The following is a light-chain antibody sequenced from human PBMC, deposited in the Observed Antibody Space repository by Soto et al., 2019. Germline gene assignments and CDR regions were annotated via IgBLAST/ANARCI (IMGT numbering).Light chain of an antibody. CDR1: QSVSSSC. CDR3: QQYGSSPRV. V-gene: IGKV3-20*01. CDR2: GAS. Sequence: EIVLTQSPGTLSLSPGERATLSCRASQSVSSSCLAWYQQKPGQAPRLLIYGASSRATGIPDRFSGSGSGTDFTLTISRLEPEDFAVYYCQQYGSSPRVFGQGTKLEIK. J-gene: IGKJ2*01.